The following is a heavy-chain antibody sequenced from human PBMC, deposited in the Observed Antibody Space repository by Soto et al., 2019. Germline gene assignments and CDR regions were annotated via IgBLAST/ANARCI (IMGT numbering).Heavy chain of an antibody. D-gene: IGHD1-26*01. CDR1: GGSISSVDYY. J-gene: IGHJ4*02. CDR3: VCGGSYGIFDY. CDR2: IYYSGST. V-gene: IGHV4-30-4*01. Sequence: SETLSLTCTVSGGSISSVDYYWSWIRQPPGKGLEWIGYIYYSGSTYYNPSLKSRVTISVDTSKNQFSLKLSSVTAADTAVYYCVCGGSYGIFDYWGQGTLVTVSS.